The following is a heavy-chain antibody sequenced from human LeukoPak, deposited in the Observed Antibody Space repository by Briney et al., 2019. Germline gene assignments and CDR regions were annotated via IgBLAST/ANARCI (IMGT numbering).Heavy chain of an antibody. CDR2: INPNSGGT. V-gene: IGHV1-2*02. Sequence: ASVKVSCKASGYTFTGYYMHWVRQAPGQGLEWMGWINPNSGGTNYAQKFQGRVTMTRDTSISTAYMELSRLRSDDTAVYYCARIIVVVPAARDAFDIWGQGTMVTVSS. CDR3: ARIIVVVPAARDAFDI. D-gene: IGHD2-2*01. J-gene: IGHJ3*02. CDR1: GYTFTGYY.